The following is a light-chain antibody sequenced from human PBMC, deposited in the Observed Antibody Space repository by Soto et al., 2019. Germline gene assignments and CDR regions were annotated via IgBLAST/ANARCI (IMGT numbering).Light chain of an antibody. Sequence: QSVLTQPPSVSAAPGQKVTISCSGSSSNIGNNYVSWYQQLPGTAPKPLIYENKKRPSGIPDRFSGSKSGTSATLGITGLQTGDEADYYCGTWDSSLSAWVFGGGTKVTVL. CDR3: GTWDSSLSAWV. CDR2: ENK. J-gene: IGLJ3*02. CDR1: SSNIGNNY. V-gene: IGLV1-51*02.